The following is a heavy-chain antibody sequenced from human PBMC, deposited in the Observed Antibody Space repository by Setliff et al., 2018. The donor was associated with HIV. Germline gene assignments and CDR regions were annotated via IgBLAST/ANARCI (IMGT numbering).Heavy chain of an antibody. CDR3: ARAHYYDSSGYSEPYYFDY. D-gene: IGHD3-22*01. CDR1: GGSISSHY. Sequence: SETLSLTCTVSGGSISSHYWSWVRQPPGKGLEWIGYIYYSGSTNYNPSLKSRVTISVDTSKKQFSLKLSSVSAADTAVYYCARAHYYDSSGYSEPYYFDYWGQGTLVTV. J-gene: IGHJ4*02. CDR2: IYYSGST. V-gene: IGHV4-59*11.